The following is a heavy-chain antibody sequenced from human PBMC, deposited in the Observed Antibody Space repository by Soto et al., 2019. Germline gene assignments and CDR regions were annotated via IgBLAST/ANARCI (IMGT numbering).Heavy chain of an antibody. D-gene: IGHD2-2*01. J-gene: IGHJ6*02. Sequence: SGPTLVNPTQTLTLTCTSSGFSLSTSGMCVSWIRQPPGKALEWLALIDWDDDKYYSTSLKTRLTISKDTSKNQVVLTMTNMDPVDTATYYCARTPSYCSSTSCYNYYYYYGMDVWGQGTTVTVSS. CDR3: ARTPSYCSSTSCYNYYYYYGMDV. CDR2: IDWDDDK. V-gene: IGHV2-70*01. CDR1: GFSLSTSGMC.